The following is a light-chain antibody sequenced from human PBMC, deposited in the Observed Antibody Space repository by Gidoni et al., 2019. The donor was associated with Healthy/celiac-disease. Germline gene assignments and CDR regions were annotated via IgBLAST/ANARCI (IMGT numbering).Light chain of an antibody. V-gene: IGKV1-39*01. Sequence: DIQMTQTPSSLSASVGDRVTITCRASQSISRYLNWYQQKPGQAPKLLIYAASSLQSGVPSRFSGSGSGTDFTLTISSLQPEDFATYYCQQSYSTHTWTFGQGTKVEIK. J-gene: IGKJ1*01. CDR3: QQSYSTHTWT. CDR1: QSISRY. CDR2: AAS.